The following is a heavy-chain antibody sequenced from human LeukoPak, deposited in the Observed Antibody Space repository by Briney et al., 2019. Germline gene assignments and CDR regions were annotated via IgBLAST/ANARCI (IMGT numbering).Heavy chain of an antibody. CDR1: GFTFSSYG. Sequence: GGSLRLSCAASGFTFSSYGMHWVRQAPGKGLEWVAVISYDGSNKYYADSVKGRFTISRDNSKNTLYLQMNSLRAEDTAVYYCARAYGAFDIWGQGTMVTVSS. D-gene: IGHD4-17*01. CDR2: ISYDGSNK. CDR3: ARAYGAFDI. J-gene: IGHJ3*02. V-gene: IGHV3-30*03.